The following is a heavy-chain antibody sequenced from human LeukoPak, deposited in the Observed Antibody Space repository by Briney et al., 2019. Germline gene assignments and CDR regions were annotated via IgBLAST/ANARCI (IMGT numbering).Heavy chain of an antibody. CDR1: GFTFSSYA. D-gene: IGHD2-21*02. CDR3: AKDTIVVVTATHSV. CDR2: ISGSGGST. J-gene: IGHJ6*04. Sequence: PGGSLRLSCAASGFTFSSYAMSSVRQAPGKGLERVSAISGSGGSTYYADSVKGRFTISRDNSKNTLYLQMNSLRAEDTAVYYCAKDTIVVVTATHSVWGKGTTVTVSS. V-gene: IGHV3-23*01.